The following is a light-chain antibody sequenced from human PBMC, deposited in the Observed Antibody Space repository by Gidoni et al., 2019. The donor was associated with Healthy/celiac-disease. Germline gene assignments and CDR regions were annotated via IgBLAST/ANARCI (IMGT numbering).Light chain of an antibody. CDR3: QQRSNGPPA. Sequence: DIVLTQSPATLSLSPGERATLSCRASQSVSSYLAWYQQKPGQAPRLLIYDASNRATGIPARFSGSGSGTDFTLTISSLEPEDFAVYYCQQRSNGPPAFGQGTKVEIK. V-gene: IGKV3-11*01. CDR2: DAS. J-gene: IGKJ1*01. CDR1: QSVSSY.